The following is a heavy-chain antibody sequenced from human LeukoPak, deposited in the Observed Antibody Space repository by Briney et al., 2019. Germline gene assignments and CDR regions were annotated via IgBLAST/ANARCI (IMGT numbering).Heavy chain of an antibody. CDR1: GFTSSSYS. J-gene: IGHJ5*02. CDR3: ARGGRAAIFHGWFDP. CDR2: ISSSSSYI. Sequence: PGGSLRLSCAASGFTSSSYSMNWVRQAPGKGLEWVSSISSSSSYIYYADSVKGRFTISRDNAKNSLYLQMNSLRAEDTAVYYCARGGRAAIFHGWFDPWGQGTLVTVSS. V-gene: IGHV3-21*01. D-gene: IGHD2-2*02.